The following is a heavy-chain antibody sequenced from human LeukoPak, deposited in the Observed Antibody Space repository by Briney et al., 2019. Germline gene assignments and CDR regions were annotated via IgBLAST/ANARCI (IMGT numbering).Heavy chain of an antibody. J-gene: IGHJ5*02. Sequence: SETLSLTCSVSGGSITSTGSYWGWIRQTPGKGLEWIATTFYRGTTYYNPSLKSRVTISIDTSKNHFSLNLSSVTAADTAVYYCARHIGESGLNWFDPWGQGTLVTVSS. CDR3: ARHIGESGLNWFDP. D-gene: IGHD3-10*01. V-gene: IGHV4-39*01. CDR1: GGSITSTGSY. CDR2: TFYRGTT.